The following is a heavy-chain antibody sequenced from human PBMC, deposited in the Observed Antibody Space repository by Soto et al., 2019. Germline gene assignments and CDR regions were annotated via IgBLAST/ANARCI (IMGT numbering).Heavy chain of an antibody. V-gene: IGHV3-23*01. J-gene: IGHJ4*02. Sequence: GGSLRISFAACGFAFSSYALIWVRQAPGKGLEWVSAIGGSGGSTYYADSVKGRFTISRDNSKNTLYLQMNSLRAEDTAVYYCAKDHRQFTMVRGVIISPIDYWGQGTLVTVSS. D-gene: IGHD3-10*01. CDR2: IGGSGGST. CDR3: AKDHRQFTMVRGVIISPIDY. CDR1: GFAFSSYA.